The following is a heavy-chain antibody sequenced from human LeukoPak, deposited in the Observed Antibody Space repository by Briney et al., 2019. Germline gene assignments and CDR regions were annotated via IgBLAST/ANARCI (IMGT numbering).Heavy chain of an antibody. Sequence: GGSLRLFCAASGFTFSSYWMHWVRQAPGKGLVWVSRIKTDGSNTNYADSVKGRFTISRDNAKNTLYLQMSSLRADDTAVYYCARDFLHLGGWGQGTMVTVSS. CDR1: GFTFSSYW. CDR2: IKTDGSNT. D-gene: IGHD3-16*01. J-gene: IGHJ3*01. CDR3: ARDFLHLGG. V-gene: IGHV3-74*01.